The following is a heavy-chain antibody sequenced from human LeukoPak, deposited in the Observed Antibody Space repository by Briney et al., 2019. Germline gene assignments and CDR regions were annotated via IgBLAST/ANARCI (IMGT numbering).Heavy chain of an antibody. Sequence: PGRSLGLSCAASGFTFDDYAMHWVRQAPGKGLEWVSGISWNSGSIGYADSVKGRFTISRDNAKNSLYLQMNSLRAEDTALYYCALAVAGARFDYWGQGTLVTVSS. CDR3: ALAVAGARFDY. CDR2: ISWNSGSI. D-gene: IGHD6-19*01. J-gene: IGHJ4*02. V-gene: IGHV3-9*01. CDR1: GFTFDDYA.